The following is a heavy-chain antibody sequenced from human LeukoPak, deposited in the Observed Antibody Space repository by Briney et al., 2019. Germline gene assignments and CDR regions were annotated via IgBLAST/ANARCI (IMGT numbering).Heavy chain of an antibody. CDR2: IRYDGSNK. CDR3: AKDPNGAAAGTWVYFDY. D-gene: IGHD6-13*01. J-gene: IGHJ4*02. Sequence: GGSLRLSCAASGFTFSSYGTHWVRQAPGKGLEWVAFIRYDGSNKYYADSVKGRFTISRDNAKNSLYLQLNSLRAEDTALYYCAKDPNGAAAGTWVYFDYWGQGTLVTVSS. CDR1: GFTFSSYG. V-gene: IGHV3-30*02.